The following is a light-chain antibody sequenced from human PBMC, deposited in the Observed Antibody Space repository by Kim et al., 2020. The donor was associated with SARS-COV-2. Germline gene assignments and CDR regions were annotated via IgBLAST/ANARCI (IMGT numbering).Light chain of an antibody. CDR3: QQYGSSPYT. V-gene: IGKV3-20*01. CDR2: GAS. J-gene: IGKJ2*01. Sequence: EIVLTQSPGTLFLSPGERATLSCRASQSVSSNCLAWYQQKPGHAPRPLIYGASSRATGIPDRFSGSGSGTDFTLTISRLEPEDFAVYYCQQYGSSPYTFGQGTKLEIK. CDR1: QSVSSNC.